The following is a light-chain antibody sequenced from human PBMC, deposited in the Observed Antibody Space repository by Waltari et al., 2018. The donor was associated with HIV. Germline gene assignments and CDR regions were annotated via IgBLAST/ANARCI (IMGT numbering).Light chain of an antibody. V-gene: IGLV2-23*02. CDR1: GGSVGIYNL. J-gene: IGLJ3*02. CDR3: CSYASSSSYVM. CDR2: EVS. Sequence: HSALTQPPSVSGSPGLPTTIPCPGTGGSVGIYNLVAWYQQYPGKAPKLMIYEVSQRPSGVSNRFSGSKSGNTASLTISGLQAEDEADYYCCSYASSSSYVMFGGGTKLTVL.